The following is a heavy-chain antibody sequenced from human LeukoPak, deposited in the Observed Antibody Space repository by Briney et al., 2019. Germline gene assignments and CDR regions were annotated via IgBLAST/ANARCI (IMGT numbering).Heavy chain of an antibody. CDR1: GGSISSYY. CDR3: ATYTPFET. J-gene: IGHJ3*02. Sequence: SETLSLPCTVSGGSISSYYWSWIRQPPGKGLEWIGYIYYSGSTNYNPSLQSRVTISVDTSKNQFSLKLSSVTAADTAVYYCATYTPFETWGQGTMVTVSS. V-gene: IGHV4-59*01. D-gene: IGHD2-2*02. CDR2: IYYSGST.